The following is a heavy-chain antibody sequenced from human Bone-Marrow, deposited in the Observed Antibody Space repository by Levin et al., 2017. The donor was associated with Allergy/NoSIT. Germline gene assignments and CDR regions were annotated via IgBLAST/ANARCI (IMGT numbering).Heavy chain of an antibody. CDR3: ARQWLGTNSDYYYYYYMDV. Sequence: SSETLSLTCTVSGGSISSSSYYWGWIRQPPGKGLEWIGSIYYSGSTYYNPSLKSRVTISVDTSKNQFSLKLSSVTAADTAVYYCARQWLGTNSDYYYYYYMDVWGKGTTVTVSS. CDR2: IYYSGST. J-gene: IGHJ6*03. CDR1: GGSISSSSYY. D-gene: IGHD6-19*01. V-gene: IGHV4-39*01.